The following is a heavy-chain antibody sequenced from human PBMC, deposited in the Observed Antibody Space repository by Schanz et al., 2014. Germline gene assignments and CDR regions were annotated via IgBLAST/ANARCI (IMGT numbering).Heavy chain of an antibody. CDR3: AGAFDSSGYYFDY. CDR2: VNPSVRGT. D-gene: IGHD3-22*01. CDR1: GYTLSAYS. Sequence: QVQLVQSGAEVKKPGASVKVSCKASGYTLSAYSLHWVRQAPGQGLEWMGIVNPSVRGTHFARECQGRITVTSDTSTSTVYMELIGLRSEDTAVYYCAGAFDSSGYYFDYWGQGTLVTVSS. J-gene: IGHJ4*02. V-gene: IGHV1-46*03.